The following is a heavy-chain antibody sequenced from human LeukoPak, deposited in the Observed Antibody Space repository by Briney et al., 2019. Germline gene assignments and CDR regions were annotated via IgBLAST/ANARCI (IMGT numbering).Heavy chain of an antibody. Sequence: SETLSLTCTVSGCSISSYYWSWIRQPAGKGLEWIGRIHTSGATNYSPSLKSRVTMSGDTSKNQFPLKLSSVTAADTAVYYCARDRYYYDSSARYFDYWGQGTLVTVSS. CDR3: ARDRYYYDSSARYFDY. J-gene: IGHJ4*02. V-gene: IGHV4-4*07. D-gene: IGHD3-22*01. CDR2: IHTSGAT. CDR1: GCSISSYY.